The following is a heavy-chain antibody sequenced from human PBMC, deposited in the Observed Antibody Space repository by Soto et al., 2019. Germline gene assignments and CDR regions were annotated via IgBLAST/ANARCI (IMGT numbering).Heavy chain of an antibody. CDR3: ARSGHTFVGVV. CDR2: LHYSGSA. J-gene: IGHJ4*02. CDR1: GASMSDYY. Sequence: SETLSLTCTVSGASMSDYYGSWIRQSPGKGLEHIGYLHYSGSANYNPSLKSRVTISMDTSKNQFFLKLNSMTAADTAIYYCARSGHTFVGVVWGEGIPVPVYS. D-gene: IGHD3-16*01. V-gene: IGHV4-59*01.